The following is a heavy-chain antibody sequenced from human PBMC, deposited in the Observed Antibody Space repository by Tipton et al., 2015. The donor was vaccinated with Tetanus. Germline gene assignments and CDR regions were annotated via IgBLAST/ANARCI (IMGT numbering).Heavy chain of an antibody. CDR3: AKGGYSYLEMDY. Sequence: SLRLSCAASGFTFSSYAMSWVRQAPGKGLEWVSAISGSGGSTYYADSVKGRFTISRDNSKNTLYLQMNSLRAEDTAVYYCAKGGYSYLEMDYWGQGALVTVSS. CDR1: GFTFSSYA. J-gene: IGHJ4*02. V-gene: IGHV3-23*01. D-gene: IGHD5-18*01. CDR2: ISGSGGST.